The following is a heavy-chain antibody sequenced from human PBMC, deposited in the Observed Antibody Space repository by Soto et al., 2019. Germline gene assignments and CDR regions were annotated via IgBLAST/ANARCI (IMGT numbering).Heavy chain of an antibody. CDR3: ARDPSEGRVGNWFES. CDR1: GFTFSRYG. V-gene: IGHV3-21*01. CDR2: ISSSTSYV. J-gene: IGHJ5*01. D-gene: IGHD2-2*01. Sequence: EVQLVESGGGLVKPGGSLRLSCAASGFTFSRYGMNWLRQAPGKGLEWVASISSSTSYVYYADSVKGRFSTSRDNAKNILYLEMYALRTEDTAVYYCARDPSEGRVGNWFESWGQGTLVTVS.